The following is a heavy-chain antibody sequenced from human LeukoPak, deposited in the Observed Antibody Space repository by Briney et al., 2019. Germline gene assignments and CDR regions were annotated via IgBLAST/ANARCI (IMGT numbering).Heavy chain of an antibody. D-gene: IGHD2-15*01. CDR3: VKRYCSGGSCYQSDY. Sequence: GGSLRLSCSASGFTFSNYAMHWVRQAPGKGLEYVSAISSNGANTYYADSVKGRVTISRDNSKNTLFLQLSSLRVEDTAVYYCVKRYCSGGSCYQSDYWGQGTLVIVSS. V-gene: IGHV3-64D*09. J-gene: IGHJ4*02. CDR1: GFTFSNYA. CDR2: ISSNGANT.